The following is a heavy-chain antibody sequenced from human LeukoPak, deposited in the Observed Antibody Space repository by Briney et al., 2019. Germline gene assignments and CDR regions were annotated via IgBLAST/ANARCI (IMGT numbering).Heavy chain of an antibody. CDR3: ARGAYGSGSYYNYYGMDV. CDR1: GYNFGTRW. V-gene: IGHV5-51*01. CDR2: IYPDDSDA. J-gene: IGHJ6*02. Sequence: GESLKISCKGSGYNFGTRWVAWVRQMPGKGLEWMGIIYPDDSDARYSPSFQGQVTISADKSINTAYLQWSSLKASDTAIYFCARGAYGSGSYYNYYGMDVWGQGTTVTVSS. D-gene: IGHD3-10*01.